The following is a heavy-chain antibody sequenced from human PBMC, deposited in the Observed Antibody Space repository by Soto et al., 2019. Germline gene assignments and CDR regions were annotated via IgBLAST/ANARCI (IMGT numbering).Heavy chain of an antibody. CDR2: IYYSGST. J-gene: IGHJ5*02. V-gene: IGHV4-31*03. Sequence: PSETLSLTYTVSGGSISSGGYYWSWLRLHPGKGLEWLGYIYYSGSTYYNPSLKCRVTISIVTSKNQFSLKLTSVTSADTPVYYCARSVFPWGQGTQVTVSS. CDR3: ARSVFP. CDR1: GGSISSGGYY.